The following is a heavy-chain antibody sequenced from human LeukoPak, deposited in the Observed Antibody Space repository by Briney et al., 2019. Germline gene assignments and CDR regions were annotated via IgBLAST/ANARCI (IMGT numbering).Heavy chain of an antibody. Sequence: PSETLSLTCTVSGGSVSSGSYYWSWIRQPPGKGLEWIGYIYYSGSTNHNPSLKSRVTISVDTSKNQFSLKLSSVTAADTAVYYCARTTYYYDSSGYYTVLGAFDIWGQGTMVTVSS. CDR2: IYYSGST. D-gene: IGHD3-22*01. CDR3: ARTTYYYDSSGYYTVLGAFDI. V-gene: IGHV4-61*01. CDR1: GGSVSSGSYY. J-gene: IGHJ3*02.